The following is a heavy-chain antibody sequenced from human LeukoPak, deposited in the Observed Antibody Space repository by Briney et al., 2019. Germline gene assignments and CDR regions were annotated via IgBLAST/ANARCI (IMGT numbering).Heavy chain of an antibody. CDR2: INHSGST. J-gene: IGHJ4*02. V-gene: IGHV4-34*01. Sequence: ETSETLSLTCAVYGGSFSGYYWSWIRQPPGKGLEWIGEINHSGSTNYNPSLKSRVTISVDTSKNQFSLKLSSVTAADTAVYYCARTGSEDASTKSSTGFVYWGQGTLVTVSS. CDR1: GGSFSGYY. CDR3: ARTGSEDASTKSSTGFVY. D-gene: IGHD1-14*01.